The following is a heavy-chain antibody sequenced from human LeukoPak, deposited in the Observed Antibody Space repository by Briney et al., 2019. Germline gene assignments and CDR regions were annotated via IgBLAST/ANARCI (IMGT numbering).Heavy chain of an antibody. CDR3: ARSLPPYISSSGFDY. CDR2: INPSCDST. V-gene: IGHV1-46*01. J-gene: IGHJ4*02. Sequence: VASVKVSCKASGYIFTSYYMHWVRQAPGQGLEWMGIINPSCDSTSYAQKFQGRVTMTRDTSTSTVYMETSSLRSEDTAVYYCARSLPPYISSSGFDYWGRGTLVTVSS. CDR1: GYIFTSYY. D-gene: IGHD6-6*01.